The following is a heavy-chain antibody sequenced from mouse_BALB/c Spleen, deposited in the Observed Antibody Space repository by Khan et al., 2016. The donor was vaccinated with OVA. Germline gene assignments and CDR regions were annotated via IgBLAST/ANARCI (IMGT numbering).Heavy chain of an antibody. CDR1: GFSITSGFS. CDR2: IHFSGST. J-gene: IGHJ2*01. Sequence: EVQLQESGPDLVKPSQSLSLTCTVTGFSITSGFSWHWIRQFPGNKLEWVAYIHFSGSTDYNPSLKGRISLTRDTSKNQFFLQLNSGTIEDTATYYGAIYFANYFDSWGQGTTLTVSS. V-gene: IGHV3-1*02. D-gene: IGHD1-3*01. CDR3: AIYFANYFDS.